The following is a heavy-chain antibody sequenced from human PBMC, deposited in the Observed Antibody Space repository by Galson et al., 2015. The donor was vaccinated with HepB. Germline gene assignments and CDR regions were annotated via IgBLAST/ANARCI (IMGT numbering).Heavy chain of an antibody. D-gene: IGHD4-17*01. CDR2: ISYDGSGK. Sequence: SLRLSCAASEFTLRSYAMHWVRQAPGKGLEWVAVISYDGSGKYYADSVKGRFTISRDNSKSTLYLEMNSLRPEDTAVYYCARGPDYGDYAPYDYWGQGTLVTVSS. CDR1: EFTLRSYA. CDR3: ARGPDYGDYAPYDY. J-gene: IGHJ4*02. V-gene: IGHV3-30*04.